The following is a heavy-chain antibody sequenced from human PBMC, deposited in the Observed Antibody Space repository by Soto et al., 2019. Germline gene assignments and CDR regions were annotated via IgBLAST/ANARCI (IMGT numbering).Heavy chain of an antibody. D-gene: IGHD6-13*01. CDR1: GGSISSYY. CDR3: ARLRWPHQYYFDY. J-gene: IGHJ4*02. CDR2: IYYSGST. V-gene: IGHV4-59*08. Sequence: QVQLQESGPGLVKPSETLSLTCTVSGGSISSYYWSWIRQPPGKGLEWIGYIYYSGSTNYNPSLKSRVTLSVDTSKNQFSLKLSSVTAADTAVYYCARLRWPHQYYFDYWGQGTLVTVSS.